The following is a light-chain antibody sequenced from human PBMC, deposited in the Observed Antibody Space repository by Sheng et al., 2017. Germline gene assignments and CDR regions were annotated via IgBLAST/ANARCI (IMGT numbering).Light chain of an antibody. V-gene: IGKV3-20*01. Sequence: EIVLTQSPGTLSLSPGERATLSCRASQSISGTYLAWYQQRPGQAPSLLIFGASRRATGIPDRFSGSGSGTYFTLSITRLEPEDFAVYWCQHYGRSLPITFGQGTRLEIK. CDR3: QHYGRSLPIT. CDR1: QSISGTY. CDR2: GAS. J-gene: IGKJ5*01.